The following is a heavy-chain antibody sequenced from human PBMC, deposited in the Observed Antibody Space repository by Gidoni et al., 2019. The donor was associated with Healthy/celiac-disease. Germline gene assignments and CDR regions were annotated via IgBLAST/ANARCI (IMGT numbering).Heavy chain of an antibody. CDR1: GFSLSTSGVG. Sequence: QITLKESGPTLVKPTQTLTLTCTFSGFSLSTSGVGVVWIRQPPGKALEWLALMYGDEDQRSSPFLKSRLTITKDTSKKQVVLTVNNMDPVDTATYYCEYSVKDSSSWYRENWFDPWGQGTLVTVSS. CDR2: MYGDEDQ. J-gene: IGHJ5*02. V-gene: IGHV2-5*02. CDR3: EYSVKDSSSWYRENWFDP. D-gene: IGHD6-13*01.